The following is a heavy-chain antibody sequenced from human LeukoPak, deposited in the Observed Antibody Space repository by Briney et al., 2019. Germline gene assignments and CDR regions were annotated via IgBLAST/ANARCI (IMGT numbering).Heavy chain of an antibody. CDR1: GFTFGDYA. Sequence: GGSLRRSCTASGFTFGDYAMSWFRQAPGKGLEWVGFIRSKAYGGTTEYAASVKGRFTISRDDSKSIAYLQMNSLKTEDTAVYYCTRDKRRDYYDSSGYYYLPYFQHWGQGTLVTVSS. V-gene: IGHV3-49*03. CDR2: IRSKAYGGTT. CDR3: TRDKRRDYYDSSGYYYLPYFQH. J-gene: IGHJ1*01. D-gene: IGHD3-22*01.